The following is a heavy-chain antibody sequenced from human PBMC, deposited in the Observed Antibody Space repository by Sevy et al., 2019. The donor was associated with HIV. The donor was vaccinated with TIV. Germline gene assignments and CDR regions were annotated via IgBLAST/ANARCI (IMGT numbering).Heavy chain of an antibody. Sequence: GGSLRLSCAASGFTVSSNYMSWVRQAPGKGLEWVSVIYSGGSTYYADSLKGRFTISRDNSKNTLYLQMNSLRAEDTAVYYCARDDVAAAGKGYWGQGTLVTVSS. V-gene: IGHV3-53*01. CDR3: ARDDVAAAGKGY. CDR2: IYSGGST. CDR1: GFTVSSNY. J-gene: IGHJ4*02. D-gene: IGHD6-13*01.